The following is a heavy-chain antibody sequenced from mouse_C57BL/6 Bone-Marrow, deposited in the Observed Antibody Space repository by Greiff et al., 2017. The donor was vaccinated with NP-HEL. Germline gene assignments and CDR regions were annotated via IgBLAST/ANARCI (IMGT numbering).Heavy chain of an antibody. CDR1: GYTFTSYG. Sequence: VQLVESGAELARPGASVKLSCKASGYTFTSYGISWVKQRTGQGLEWIGEIYPRSGNTYYNEKFKGKATLTADKSSSTAYMELRSLTSEDSAVYFCAREEDSSGYDYWGQGTTLTVSS. CDR3: AREEDSSGYDY. CDR2: IYPRSGNT. V-gene: IGHV1-81*01. J-gene: IGHJ2*01. D-gene: IGHD3-2*02.